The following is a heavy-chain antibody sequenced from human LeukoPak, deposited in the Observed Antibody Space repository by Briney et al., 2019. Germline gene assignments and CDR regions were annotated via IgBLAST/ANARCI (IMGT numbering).Heavy chain of an antibody. D-gene: IGHD6-19*01. J-gene: IGHJ4*02. CDR3: AARPTSEAVAPSDF. Sequence: PGGSLRLSCAASGFTFSNAWMSWVRQAPGKGLEWVSGISGSGGSTYYADSVKGRFTISRDNSKRMLYLQMNSLRAEDTATYYCAARPTSEAVAPSDFWGQGTLVTVSP. V-gene: IGHV3-23*01. CDR2: ISGSGGST. CDR1: GFTFSNAW.